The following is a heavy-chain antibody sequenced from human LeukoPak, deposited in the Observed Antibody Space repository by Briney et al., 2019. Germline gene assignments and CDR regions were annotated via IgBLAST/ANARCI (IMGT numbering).Heavy chain of an antibody. D-gene: IGHD2-21*02. V-gene: IGHV1-18*04. J-gene: IGHJ4*02. CDR3: ARTLSGGDCFDY. Sequence: GASESVFRRASGYTFPSYGISGVRQAPGKGLEGMGWISAYNGNTNFAQKLQGRVTMTTDTSTSTAYMELRSLRSDDTAVYYCARTLSGGDCFDYWGQGTLVTVSS. CDR2: ISAYNGNT. CDR1: GYTFPSYG.